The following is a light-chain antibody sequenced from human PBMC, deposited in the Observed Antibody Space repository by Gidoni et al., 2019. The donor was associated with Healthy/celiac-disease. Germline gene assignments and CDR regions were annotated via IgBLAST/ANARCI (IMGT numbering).Light chain of an antibody. Sequence: QSALTQPPSASGSPGQSVPISCTGTSSDVGGYNYVSWYQQHTGQAPKLMIYEVSTRPSGVPDRFSGSKSGNTASLTVSGLQAEDEADYYCSSYAGSNIYVVFGGGTKLTVL. V-gene: IGLV2-8*01. CDR2: EVS. CDR1: SSDVGGYNY. CDR3: SSYAGSNIYVV. J-gene: IGLJ2*01.